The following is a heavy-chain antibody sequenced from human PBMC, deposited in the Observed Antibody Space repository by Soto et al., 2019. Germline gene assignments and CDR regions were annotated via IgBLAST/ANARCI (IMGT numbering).Heavy chain of an antibody. Sequence: QVQLQQWGAGLLKPSETLSLTCAVYGGSFSGYYWSWIRQPPGKGLEWIGEINHSGSTNYNPSLKSRVTISVDTSKNQFSLKLSSVTAADMAVYYCARRAVPGIAVAGSSAFDYWGQGTLVTVSS. CDR3: ARRAVPGIAVAGSSAFDY. V-gene: IGHV4-34*01. CDR2: INHSGST. J-gene: IGHJ4*02. CDR1: GGSFSGYY. D-gene: IGHD6-19*01.